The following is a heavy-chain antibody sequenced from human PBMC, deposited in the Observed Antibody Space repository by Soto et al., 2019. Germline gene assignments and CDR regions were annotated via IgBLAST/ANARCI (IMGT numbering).Heavy chain of an antibody. J-gene: IGHJ5*02. CDR2: ISSSSSYI. CDR1: GFTFSSYS. D-gene: IGHD6-13*01. Sequence: GGSLRLSCAASGFTFSSYSMNWVLQAPGKGLEWVSSISSSSSYIYYADSVKGRFTISRDNAKNSLYLQMNSLRAEDTAVYYCAREAAAGTFRFNPWGQGTLVTV. CDR3: AREAAAGTFRFNP. V-gene: IGHV3-21*01.